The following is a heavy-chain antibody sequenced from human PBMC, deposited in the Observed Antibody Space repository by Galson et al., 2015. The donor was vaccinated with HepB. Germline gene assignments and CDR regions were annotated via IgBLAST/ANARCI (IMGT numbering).Heavy chain of an antibody. D-gene: IGHD2-2*03. CDR2: ISSDGNKE. CDR3: ARGLSIGYCTGTSCYAGYGMGV. CDR1: GFTFSKFG. J-gene: IGHJ6*02. V-gene: IGHV3-30*03. Sequence: SLRLSCAASGFTFSKFGMHWVRQAPGKGLEWVTVISSDGNKEYYGDSVRGRFTISRDNSKNTLYLQMNSLRVEDTAVYYCARGLSIGYCTGTSCYAGYGMGVWGQGTSVTVSS.